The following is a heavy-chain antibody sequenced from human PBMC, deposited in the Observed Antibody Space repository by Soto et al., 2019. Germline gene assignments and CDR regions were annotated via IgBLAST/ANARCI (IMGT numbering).Heavy chain of an antibody. V-gene: IGHV4-39*01. CDR1: GGSISSSSYY. CDR3: ARNIVVVVAARSDYYGMDV. Sequence: SETLSLTCTVSGGSISSSSYYWGWIRQPPGKGLEWIGSIYYSGSTYYNPSLKSRVTISVDTSKNQFSLKLSSVTAADTAVYYCARNIVVVVAARSDYYGMDVWGQGTTVTVSS. CDR2: IYYSGST. J-gene: IGHJ6*02. D-gene: IGHD2-15*01.